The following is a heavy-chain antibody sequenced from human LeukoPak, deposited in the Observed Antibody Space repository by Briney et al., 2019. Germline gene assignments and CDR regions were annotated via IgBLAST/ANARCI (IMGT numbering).Heavy chain of an antibody. Sequence: ASVKVSCKASGYSFTGYYMHWVRQAPGQGLEWMGWINPNSGGTKYAQKFQGRVTMTTDTSTSTAYMELRSLRSDDTAVYYCAWSYLHSSGLPFDYWGQGTLVTVS. CDR2: INPNSGGT. CDR1: GYSFTGYY. CDR3: AWSYLHSSGLPFDY. D-gene: IGHD6-19*01. J-gene: IGHJ4*02. V-gene: IGHV1-2*02.